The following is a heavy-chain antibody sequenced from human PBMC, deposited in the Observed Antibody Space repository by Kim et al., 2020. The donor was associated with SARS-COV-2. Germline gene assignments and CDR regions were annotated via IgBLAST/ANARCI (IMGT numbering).Heavy chain of an antibody. CDR1: GFTFSSYG. D-gene: IGHD4-17*01. CDR2: IWYDGSNK. CDR3: ARDRVVDGDYSPVGAFDI. Sequence: GGSLRLSCAASGFTFSSYGMHWVRQAPGKGLEWVAVIWYDGSNKYYADSVKGRFTISRDNSKNTLYLQMNSLRAEDTAVYYCARDRVVDGDYSPVGAFDIWGQGTMVTVSS. V-gene: IGHV3-33*08. J-gene: IGHJ3*02.